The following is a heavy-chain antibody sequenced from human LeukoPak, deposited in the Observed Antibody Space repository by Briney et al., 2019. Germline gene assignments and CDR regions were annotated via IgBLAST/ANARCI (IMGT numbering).Heavy chain of an antibody. CDR2: IRSKANSYAT. Sequence: GGSLKLSCAASGFTFSSSAMHWVRQASGKGLEWVGRIRSKANSYATAYAASVKGRFTISRDDSKNTAYLQMNSLKTEDTAVYYCTSGYQLLGMDRFDPWGQGTLVTVSS. V-gene: IGHV3-73*01. J-gene: IGHJ5*02. CDR3: TSGYQLLGMDRFDP. D-gene: IGHD2-2*01. CDR1: GFTFSSSA.